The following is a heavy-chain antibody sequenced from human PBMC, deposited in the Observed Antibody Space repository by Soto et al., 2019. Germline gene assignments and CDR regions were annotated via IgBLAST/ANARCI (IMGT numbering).Heavy chain of an antibody. V-gene: IGHV3-30*03. J-gene: IGHJ4*02. CDR3: VSDRGYGHASVPYS. CDR2: ISYDGSLK. CDR1: GFAFSSYG. Sequence: QAQLVESGGGVVQPGRSLRLSCAASGFAFSSYGMHWVRQAPGTGLEWVAVISYDGSLKDYADSVKGRFTISRDNSKNMVLRQMSSLRAEDTAVYYCVSDRGYGHASVPYSWGQGTLVSVSS. D-gene: IGHD5-18*01.